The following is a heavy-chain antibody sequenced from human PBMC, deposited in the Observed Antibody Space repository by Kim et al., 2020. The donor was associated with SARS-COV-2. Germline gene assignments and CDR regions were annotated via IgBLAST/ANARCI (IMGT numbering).Heavy chain of an antibody. J-gene: IGHJ5*02. V-gene: IGHV3-23*01. Sequence: YYADSGKGRFTISRDHSKNTLFLQMNSLGAEDTAVYYCAKDLLSQAGFDPWGQGTLVTVSS. CDR3: AKDLLSQAGFDP. D-gene: IGHD3-3*01.